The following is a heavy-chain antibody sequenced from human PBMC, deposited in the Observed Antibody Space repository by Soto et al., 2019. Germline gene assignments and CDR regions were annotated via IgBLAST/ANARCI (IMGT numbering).Heavy chain of an antibody. J-gene: IGHJ4*02. D-gene: IGHD3-16*01. CDR1: GFTFTHSA. Sequence: QMQLVQSGPEVKKPGTSVTVSCKASGFTFTHSAIQWVRQARGQSLEGIGWIVVGSGNTNYAPKLQERGTITWDMSTIKAYLELSRLRPEDTAFYYCAAEYDYGDSEPRGRIYWGQGTLVTVSS. V-gene: IGHV1-58*02. CDR3: AAEYDYGDSEPRGRIY. CDR2: IVVGSGNT.